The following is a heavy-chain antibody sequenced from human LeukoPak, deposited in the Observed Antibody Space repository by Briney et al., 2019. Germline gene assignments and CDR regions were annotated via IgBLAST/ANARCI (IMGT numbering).Heavy chain of an antibody. D-gene: IGHD2/OR15-2a*01. Sequence: SETLSLTCNVSGGSINSYYWSWIRQPPGKGLEWIGYIYYSGSTDYNPSLKSRVTISVDTSKSQFSLKLNSVTAADTAVYFCARRDNSSYWYFDLWGRGTLVTVSS. V-gene: IGHV4-59*08. CDR3: ARRDNSSYWYFDL. CDR2: IYYSGST. CDR1: GGSINSYY. J-gene: IGHJ2*01.